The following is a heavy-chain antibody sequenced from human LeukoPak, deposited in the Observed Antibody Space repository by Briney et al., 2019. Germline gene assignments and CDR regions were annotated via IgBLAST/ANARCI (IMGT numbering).Heavy chain of an antibody. Sequence: GGSLRLSCAASGFTFSSYNMNWVRQAPGKGLEWVSYISSSSSSIYYADSVKGRFTISRDNAKNSLYLQMNSLRAEDTAVYYCASFLSSGYYQTWYDPWGQGTLVTVSS. CDR3: ASFLSSGYYQTWYDP. V-gene: IGHV3-48*01. D-gene: IGHD3-22*01. CDR1: GFTFSSYN. CDR2: ISSSSSSI. J-gene: IGHJ5*02.